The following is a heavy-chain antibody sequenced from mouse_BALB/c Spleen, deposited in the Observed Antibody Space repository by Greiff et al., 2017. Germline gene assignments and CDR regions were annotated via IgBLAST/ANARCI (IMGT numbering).Heavy chain of an antibody. V-gene: IGHV1-69*02. CDR1: GYTFTSYW. CDR2: IYPSDSYT. CDR3: TRSSAMDY. J-gene: IGHJ4*01. Sequence: VKLQQPGAELVRPGASVKLSCKASGYTFTSYWINWVKQRPGQGLEWIGNIYPSDSYTNYNQKFKDKATLTVDKSSSTAYMQLSSPTSEDSAVYYCTRSSAMDYWGQGTSVTVSS.